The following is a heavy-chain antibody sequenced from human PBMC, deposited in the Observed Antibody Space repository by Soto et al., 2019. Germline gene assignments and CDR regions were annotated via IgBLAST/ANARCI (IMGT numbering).Heavy chain of an antibody. CDR3: ARDRVVTPPYYYYGMDV. Sequence: PGGSLRLSCAASGFTFSSYGMHWVRQAPGKGLEWVAVIWYDGSNKYYADSVKGRFTISRDNSKNTLYLQMNSLRAEDTAVYYCARDRVVTPPYYYYGMDVWGQGTTVTVSS. CDR2: IWYDGSNK. CDR1: GFTFSSYG. J-gene: IGHJ6*02. D-gene: IGHD2-21*02. V-gene: IGHV3-33*01.